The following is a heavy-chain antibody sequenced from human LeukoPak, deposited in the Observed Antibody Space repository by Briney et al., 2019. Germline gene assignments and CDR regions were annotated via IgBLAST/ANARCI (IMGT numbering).Heavy chain of an antibody. J-gene: IGHJ4*02. Sequence: GASVKVSCKASGYTFTGYYTHWVRQAPGQGLEWMGWINPNSGDTNYAQKFQGRVTMTRDTSVSTAYMEVSRLRSDDTAVYFCARDRRGYYDSGSYYPLIWGQGTLVTVSS. CDR1: GYTFTGYY. V-gene: IGHV1-2*02. CDR2: INPNSGDT. CDR3: ARDRRGYYDSGSYYPLI. D-gene: IGHD3-10*01.